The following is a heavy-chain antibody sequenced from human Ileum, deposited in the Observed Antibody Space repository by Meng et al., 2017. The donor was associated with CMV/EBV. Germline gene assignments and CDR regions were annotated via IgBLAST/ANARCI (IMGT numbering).Heavy chain of an antibody. CDR3: AREMGAHDY. J-gene: IGHJ4*02. CDR2: TYYRSKWYD. V-gene: IGHV6-1*01. D-gene: IGHD4/OR15-4a*01. Sequence: VQRHQSGPGLVKPSRTLSLTCAISGDSVSSNIAAWSWIRQSPSRGLEWLGRTYYRSKWYDDYAVSVKSRVTITPDTSKNQFSLHLNSVSPEDTAIYFCAREMGAHDYWGQGTLVTVSS. CDR1: GDSVSSNIAA.